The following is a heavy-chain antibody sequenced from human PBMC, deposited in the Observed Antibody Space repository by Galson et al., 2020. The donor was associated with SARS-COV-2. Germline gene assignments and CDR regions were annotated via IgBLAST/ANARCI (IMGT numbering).Heavy chain of an antibody. V-gene: IGHV3-21*01. D-gene: IGHD3-16*01. J-gene: IGHJ6*02. CDR2: ISAGGTYI. CDR1: GFPFSRYS. CDR3: ARVGGMATTPANYYYYGLDV. Sequence: GGSLRLSCADSGFPFSRYSMNWVRQAPGKGLEWVASISAGGTYIYYADSVKGRFTISRDNAKNSLYVQMNSLRAEDTALYYCARVGGMATTPANYYYYGLDVWGQGTTVTVSS.